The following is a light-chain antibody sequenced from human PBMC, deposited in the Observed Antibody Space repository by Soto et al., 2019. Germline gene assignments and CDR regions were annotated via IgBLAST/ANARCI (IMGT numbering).Light chain of an antibody. CDR1: QSVSSY. CDR2: DPS. Sequence: EIVLTQSPATLSLSPGERATLSCRASQSVSSYLAWYQQKPGQAPRLLTYDPSNRATGIPARFSGSGPGTDFTLPISSLEPEDFAVYSWQQRSNWPLTFGGGTKVEIK. J-gene: IGKJ4*01. V-gene: IGKV3-11*01. CDR3: QQRSNWPLT.